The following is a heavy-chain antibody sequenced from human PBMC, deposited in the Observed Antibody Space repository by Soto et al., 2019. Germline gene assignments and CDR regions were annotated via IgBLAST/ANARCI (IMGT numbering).Heavy chain of an antibody. CDR1: GGTFSSYA. CDR3: ARVNSNSWDYYYYGMDV. J-gene: IGHJ6*02. Sequence: GASVKVSCKASGGTFSSYAISWVRQAPGQGLEWMGGIIPIFGTANYAQKFQGRVTITADESTSTAYMELSSLRSEDTAVYYCARVNSNSWDYYYYGMDVWGQGTTVTVSS. D-gene: IGHD4-4*01. V-gene: IGHV1-69*13. CDR2: IIPIFGTA.